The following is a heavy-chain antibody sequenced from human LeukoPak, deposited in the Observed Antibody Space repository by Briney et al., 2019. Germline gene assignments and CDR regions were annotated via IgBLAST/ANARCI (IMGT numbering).Heavy chain of an antibody. CDR2: INYSGGT. V-gene: IGHV4-59*04. CDR3: ARYQGGTMFDI. CDR1: GGSISGYY. D-gene: IGHD3-10*01. Sequence: SETLSLTCTVSGGSISGYYWSWIRQPPGKGLEWIGNINYSGGTSYNPSLKSRLTISRDTTKNQFSLKLSSVTAADTATYYCARYQGGTMFDIWGQGTEVTVSS. J-gene: IGHJ3*02.